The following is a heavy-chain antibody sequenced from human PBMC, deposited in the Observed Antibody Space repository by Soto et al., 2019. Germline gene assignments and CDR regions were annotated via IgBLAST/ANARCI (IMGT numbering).Heavy chain of an antibody. CDR3: ARNNCSGGSCYWGYYYYMDV. V-gene: IGHV4-59*08. CDR2: IYYSGST. Sequence: SETLSLTCTVSGGSISSYYWSWIRQPPGKGLEWIGYIYYSGSTNYTPSLKSRVTISVDTSKNQFSLKLGSVTAADTAVYYCARNNCSGGSCYWGYYYYMDVWGKGTTVT. D-gene: IGHD2-15*01. CDR1: GGSISSYY. J-gene: IGHJ6*03.